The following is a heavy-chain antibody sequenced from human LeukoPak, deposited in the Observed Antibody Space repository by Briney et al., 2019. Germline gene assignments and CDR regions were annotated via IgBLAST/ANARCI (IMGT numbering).Heavy chain of an antibody. Sequence: SETLSLTCTVSGASIRSHHWTWIRQPPGKGLEWIGNVYYVGSTSYSPSLKNRGTISLDTSKNQFSLEMTSVTAADTAVYYCARSGDSSAYYSFWGQGILVTVSS. V-gene: IGHV4-59*11. CDR2: VYYVGST. J-gene: IGHJ4*02. CDR3: ARSGDSSAYYSF. CDR1: GASIRSHH. D-gene: IGHD3-22*01.